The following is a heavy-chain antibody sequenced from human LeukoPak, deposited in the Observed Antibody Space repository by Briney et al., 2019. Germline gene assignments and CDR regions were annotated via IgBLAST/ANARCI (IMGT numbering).Heavy chain of an antibody. CDR2: INHSGST. V-gene: IGHV4-34*01. CDR1: GGSFSGYY. CDR3: ARRENPGIAAAYWYFDL. Sequence: PSETLSLTCAVYGGSFSGYYWSWIRQPPGKGLEWIGEINHSGSTNYNPSLKSRVTISVDTSKNQFSLKLSPVTAADTAVYYCARRENPGIAAAYWYFDLWGRGTLVTVSS. D-gene: IGHD6-13*01. J-gene: IGHJ2*01.